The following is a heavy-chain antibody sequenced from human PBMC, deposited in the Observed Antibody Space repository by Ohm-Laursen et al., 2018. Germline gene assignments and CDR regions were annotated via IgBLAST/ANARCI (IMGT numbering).Heavy chain of an antibody. CDR2: MNPNSGNT. CDR1: GYTFTSYD. V-gene: IGHV1-8*01. Sequence: SVKVSCKASGYTFTSYDINWVRQATGQGLEWMGWMNPNSGNTGYAQKFQGRVTMTRNTSISTAYMELSSLRSEDTAVYYCAWGRGSCASAFDLWGPGPMVPVSS. D-gene: IGHD2-15*01. CDR3: AWGRGSCASAFDL. J-gene: IGHJ3*01.